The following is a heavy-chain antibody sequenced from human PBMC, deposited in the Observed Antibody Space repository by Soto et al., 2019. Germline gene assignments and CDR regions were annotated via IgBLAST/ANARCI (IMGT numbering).Heavy chain of an antibody. D-gene: IGHD3-10*01. J-gene: IGHJ6*02. V-gene: IGHV3-66*01. Sequence: GGSLRLSCAASGFTVSSNYMSWVRQAPGKGLEWVSVIYSGGSTYYADSVKGRFNISRDNSKNTMYIQMKSLRAEDTAVYYCARDKGMGYYYYYGMDVWGQGTTVTVSS. CDR2: IYSGGST. CDR1: GFTVSSNY. CDR3: ARDKGMGYYYYYGMDV.